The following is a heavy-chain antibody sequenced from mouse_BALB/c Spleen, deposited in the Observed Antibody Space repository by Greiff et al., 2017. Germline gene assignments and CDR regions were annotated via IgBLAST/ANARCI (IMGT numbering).Heavy chain of an antibody. J-gene: IGHJ3*01. D-gene: IGHD2-3*01. Sequence: QVQLQQPGAELVKPGASVKLSCKASGYTFTSYWMHWVKQRPGQGLEWIGEINPSNGRTNYNEKFKSKATLTVDKSSSTAYMQLSSLTSEDSAVYYCARGYDGYSLAYWGQGTLVTVSA. CDR3: ARGYDGYSLAY. V-gene: IGHV1S81*02. CDR1: GYTFTSYW. CDR2: INPSNGRT.